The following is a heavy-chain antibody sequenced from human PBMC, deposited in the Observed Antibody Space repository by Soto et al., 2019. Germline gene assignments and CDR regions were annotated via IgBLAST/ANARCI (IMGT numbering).Heavy chain of an antibody. J-gene: IGHJ4*02. Sequence: QVQLVQSGAEVRKPGASVKVSCKASGYTFTNYGISWVRQAPGQGLEWVGWISTYNGHTTSAQKLQGRVTMTRDTSIRTVYMSLTGLKSDDTAVYFCARDLAKGGGSAGFDYWGQGTLVAVSS. CDR2: ISTYNGHT. CDR1: GYTFTNYG. D-gene: IGHD2-15*01. CDR3: ARDLAKGGGSAGFDY. V-gene: IGHV1-18*01.